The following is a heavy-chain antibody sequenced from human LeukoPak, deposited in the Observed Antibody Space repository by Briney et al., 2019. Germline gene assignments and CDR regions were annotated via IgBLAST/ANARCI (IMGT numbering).Heavy chain of an antibody. D-gene: IGHD4-17*01. J-gene: IGHJ5*02. CDR2: ISYDGSNK. Sequence: PGGSLRLSCAASGFTFSSYGMHWVRQAPGKGLEWVAVISYDGSNKYYADSVKGRFTISRDNSKNTLYLQMNSLRAEDTAVYYCAKDDYGDYARGYNWFDPWGQGTLDTVSS. CDR1: GFTFSSYG. V-gene: IGHV3-30*18. CDR3: AKDDYGDYARGYNWFDP.